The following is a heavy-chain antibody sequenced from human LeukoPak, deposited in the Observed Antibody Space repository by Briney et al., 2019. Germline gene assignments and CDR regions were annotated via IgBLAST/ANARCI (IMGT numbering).Heavy chain of an antibody. V-gene: IGHV1-69*01. J-gene: IGHJ6*02. CDR3: ARSGGSGSQGYYYGMDV. D-gene: IGHD3-10*01. CDR2: IIPIFGTA. Sequence: SVKVSCKASGGTFSSYAISWVRQAPGQGLEWMGGIIPIFGTANYAQKFQGRVTITADESTSTAYMELSSLRSEDTAVYYCARSGGSGSQGYYYGMDVWGQGTTVTVSS. CDR1: GGTFSSYA.